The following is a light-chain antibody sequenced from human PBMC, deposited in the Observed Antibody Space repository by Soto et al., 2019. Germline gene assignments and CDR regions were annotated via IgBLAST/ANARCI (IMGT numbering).Light chain of an antibody. CDR3: QQYNNWPPWT. Sequence: DIVMTPSPATLSILHGSRVXPSSRASQSVSSSYLAWYQQKPGQAPRLLIYGASTRATGIPARFSGSGSGTEFTLTIGSLQSEDFAVYYCQQYNNWPPWTFGQGTKVDIK. V-gene: IGKV3-15*01. CDR1: QSVSSSY. CDR2: GAS. J-gene: IGKJ1*01.